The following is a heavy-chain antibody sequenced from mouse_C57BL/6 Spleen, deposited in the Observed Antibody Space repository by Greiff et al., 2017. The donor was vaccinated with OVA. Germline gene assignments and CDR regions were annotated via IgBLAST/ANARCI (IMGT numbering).Heavy chain of an antibody. D-gene: IGHD2-1*01. V-gene: IGHV14-4*01. CDR1: GFNIKDDY. CDR3: TTYGNYGYFDY. J-gene: IGHJ2*01. CDR2: FDPENGDT. Sequence: VQLQQSGAELVRPGASVKLSCTASGFNIKDDYMHWVKQRPEQGLEWIGWFDPENGDTEYASKFQGKATITADTSSNTAYLQLSSLTSEDTAVYYCTTYGNYGYFDYWGRGTTLTVSS.